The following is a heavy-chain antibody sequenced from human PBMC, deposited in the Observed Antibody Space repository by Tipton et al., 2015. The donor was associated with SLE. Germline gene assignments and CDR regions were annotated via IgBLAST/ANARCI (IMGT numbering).Heavy chain of an antibody. V-gene: IGHV4-39*07. CDR3: AREGLGTSYYYYMDV. D-gene: IGHD1-26*01. J-gene: IGHJ6*03. Sequence: TLSLTCTVSGGSISSSDSFWGWIRQSPGNGLEWIATIYYSGTTYYSPSLKSRVTISLDTSKKQFSLRLSSVTAADTAVYYCAREGLGTSYYYYMDVWGKGTTVTVSS. CDR1: GGSISSSDSF. CDR2: IYYSGTT.